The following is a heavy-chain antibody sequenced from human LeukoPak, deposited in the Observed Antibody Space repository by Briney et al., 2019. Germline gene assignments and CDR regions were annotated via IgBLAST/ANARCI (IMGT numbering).Heavy chain of an antibody. Sequence: SVKVSCKASEGTFISYAISWVRQAPGQGLEWMGGIIPIFGTANYAQKFQGRVTITADESTSTAYMELSSLRSEDTAVYYCARDLVGATRDYYYYYGMDVWGQGTTVTVSS. CDR1: EGTFISYA. CDR3: ARDLVGATRDYYYYYGMDV. J-gene: IGHJ6*02. CDR2: IIPIFGTA. D-gene: IGHD1-26*01. V-gene: IGHV1-69*01.